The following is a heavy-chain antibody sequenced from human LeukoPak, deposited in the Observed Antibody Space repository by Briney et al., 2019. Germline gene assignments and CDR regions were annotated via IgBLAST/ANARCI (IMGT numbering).Heavy chain of an antibody. J-gene: IGHJ4*02. CDR2: ISYDGSNK. V-gene: IGHV3-30*04. CDR1: GFTFSSYA. Sequence: GXSLRXSCAASGFTFSSYAMHWVRQAPGKGLEWVAVISYDGSNKYYADSVKGRFTISRDNSKNTLYLQMNSLRAEDTAVYYCARTYGSGSLDYGGQGTLVTVSS. D-gene: IGHD2-15*01. CDR3: ARTYGSGSLDY.